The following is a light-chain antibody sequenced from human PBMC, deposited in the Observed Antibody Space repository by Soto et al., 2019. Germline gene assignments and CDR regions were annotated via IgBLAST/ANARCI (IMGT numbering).Light chain of an antibody. V-gene: IGKV3-15*01. CDR1: QSVSNN. J-gene: IGKJ1*01. Sequence: EIVMTQSPATLSVSPGERATLSCRASQSVSNNLAWYQKKPGQAPRLLIYGASTRDPGIPARFSGSGSGTVFTLTISSLQSEAFAVYYCQQYNNWWTFGQGTRVEIK. CDR3: QQYNNWWT. CDR2: GAS.